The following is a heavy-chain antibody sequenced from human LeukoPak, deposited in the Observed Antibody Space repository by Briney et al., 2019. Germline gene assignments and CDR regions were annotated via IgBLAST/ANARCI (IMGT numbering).Heavy chain of an antibody. V-gene: IGHV3-48*01. J-gene: IGHJ4*02. CDR3: ARDLWVVGATFDY. CDR1: GFTFSSYS. D-gene: IGHD1-26*01. Sequence: SGGSLRLSCAASGFTFSSYSMNWVRQAPGKGLEWVSYISSSSSTIYYADSVKGRFTISRDNAKNSLYLQMNSLRAEDTAVYYCARDLWVVGATFDYWGQGTLVTVSS. CDR2: ISSSSSTI.